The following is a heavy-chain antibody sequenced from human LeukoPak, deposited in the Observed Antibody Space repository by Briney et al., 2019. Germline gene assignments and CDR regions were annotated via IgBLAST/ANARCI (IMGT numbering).Heavy chain of an antibody. CDR2: IYSGGST. D-gene: IGHD3-10*01. CDR3: AKDFPQLWFGDYYYYYGMDV. Sequence: GGSLRLSCAASGFTVSSNYMSWVRQAPGKGLEWVSVIYSGGSTYYADSVKGRFTISRDNSKDTLYLQMNSPRAEDTAVYYCAKDFPQLWFGDYYYYYGMDVWGQGTTVTVSS. V-gene: IGHV3-53*01. J-gene: IGHJ6*02. CDR1: GFTVSSNY.